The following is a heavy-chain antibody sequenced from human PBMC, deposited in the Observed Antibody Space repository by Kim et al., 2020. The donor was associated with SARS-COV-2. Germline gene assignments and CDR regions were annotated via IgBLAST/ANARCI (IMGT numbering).Heavy chain of an antibody. V-gene: IGHV4-39*01. J-gene: IGHJ4*02. CDR1: GGSISSSSYY. CDR2: IYYSGST. Sequence: SETLSLTCTVSGGSISSSSYYWGWIRQPPGKGLEWIGSIYYSGSTYYNPSLKSRVTISVDTSKNQFSLKLSSVTAADTAVYYCARRWGSSGGNWGQGTLVTVSS. D-gene: IGHD6-13*01. CDR3: ARRWGSSGGN.